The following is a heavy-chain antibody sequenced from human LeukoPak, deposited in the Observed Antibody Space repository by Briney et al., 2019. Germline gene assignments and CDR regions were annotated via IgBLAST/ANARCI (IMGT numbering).Heavy chain of an antibody. J-gene: IGHJ4*02. CDR3: AKIGGATSDH. CDR2: ISYDGSNK. Sequence: GGSLRLSCAASGFTFSSYAMHWVRQAPGKGLEWVAVISYDGSNKYYADSVKGRFTISRDNSKNTLYLQMNSPRAEDTAVYYCAKIGGATSDHWGQGTLVTVSS. V-gene: IGHV3-30*04. CDR1: GFTFSSYA. D-gene: IGHD1-26*01.